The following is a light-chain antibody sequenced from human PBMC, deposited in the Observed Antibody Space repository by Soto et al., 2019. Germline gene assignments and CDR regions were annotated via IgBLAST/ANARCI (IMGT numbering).Light chain of an antibody. Sequence: QSALTQPASVSGSPGQSITISCTGTSSDVGDYNYVSWYQHHPGKVPKLMIYEVSERPSGVPDRFSGSKSGNTASLTVSGLQAGDEADYYCSSYAGTKTLVFGGGTKLTVL. CDR2: EVS. V-gene: IGLV2-8*01. CDR3: SSYAGTKTLV. CDR1: SSDVGDYNY. J-gene: IGLJ2*01.